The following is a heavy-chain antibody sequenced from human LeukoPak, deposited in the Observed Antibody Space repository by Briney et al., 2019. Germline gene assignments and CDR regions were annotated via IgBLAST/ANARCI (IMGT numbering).Heavy chain of an antibody. CDR2: IRYDGSNK. CDR3: AKDRSSSGYSIPLDY. CDR1: GFTFSSYG. J-gene: IGHJ4*02. D-gene: IGHD3-22*01. V-gene: IGHV3-30*02. Sequence: GGSLRLSCAASGFTFSSYGMHWVRQAPDKGLEWVAFIRYDGSNKYYADSVKGRFTISRDNSKNTLYLQMNSLRAEDTAVYYCAKDRSSSGYSIPLDYWGQGTLVTVSS.